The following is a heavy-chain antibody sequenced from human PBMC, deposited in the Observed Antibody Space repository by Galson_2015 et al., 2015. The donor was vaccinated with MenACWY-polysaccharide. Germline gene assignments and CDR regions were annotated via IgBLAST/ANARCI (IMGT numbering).Heavy chain of an antibody. CDR2: IIPIFGTA. CDR3: ASAWVRIAVALSFQH. CDR1: GGTFSSYA. Sequence: SVKVSCKASGGTFSSYAISWVRQAPGQGLEWMGGIIPIFGTANYAQKFQGRVTITADESTSTAYMELSSLRSEDTAVYYCASAWVRIAVALSFQHWGQGTLVTVSS. V-gene: IGHV1-69*13. D-gene: IGHD6-19*01. J-gene: IGHJ1*01.